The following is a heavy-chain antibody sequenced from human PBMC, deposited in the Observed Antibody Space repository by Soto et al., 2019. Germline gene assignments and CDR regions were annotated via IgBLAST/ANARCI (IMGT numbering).Heavy chain of an antibody. V-gene: IGHV4-31*03. CDR2: FYSSGSI. Sequence: SETLSLTCFVSGYSITAGGYYWSWIRHHPGKGLEWIGSFYSSGSIIYNPSLRSRVSISGDTSSNQFSMSLTPVTAADTARYYCARMYSSGSGWFHPWGQGTLVTVSS. D-gene: IGHD6-19*01. CDR1: GYSITAGGYY. J-gene: IGHJ5*02. CDR3: ARMYSSGSGWFHP.